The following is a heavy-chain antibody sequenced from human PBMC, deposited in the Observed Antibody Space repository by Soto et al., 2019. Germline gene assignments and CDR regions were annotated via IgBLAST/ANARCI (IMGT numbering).Heavy chain of an antibody. Sequence: ASMKXYFNTSVHAFTFDHIHLFRQAPGQGLEWMGYIDLDSDNRAYAQKFQGPVTATRDTYITTAYMDLRGLTYDDTAVYSCVPDKKGNGGFDFWGQGTLVTVSS. CDR1: VHAFTFDH. CDR2: IDLDSDNR. D-gene: IGHD3-16*01. J-gene: IGHJ4*02. V-gene: IGHV1-2*02. CDR3: VPDKKGNGGFDF.